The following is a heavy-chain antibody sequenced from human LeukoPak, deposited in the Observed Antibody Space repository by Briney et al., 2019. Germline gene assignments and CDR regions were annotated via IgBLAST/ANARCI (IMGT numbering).Heavy chain of an antibody. CDR1: GITFSHYE. D-gene: IGHD1-26*01. Sequence: GGSLRLSCVASGITFSHYEMNWVRQSPEKGLEWLSFIGTTGTTVYYADSVKGRFAISRDNAKASLSLQMNSLRAEDTAVYYCARERVGATNYWGQGTLVTVSS. CDR3: ARERVGATNY. V-gene: IGHV3-48*03. J-gene: IGHJ4*02. CDR2: IGTTGTTV.